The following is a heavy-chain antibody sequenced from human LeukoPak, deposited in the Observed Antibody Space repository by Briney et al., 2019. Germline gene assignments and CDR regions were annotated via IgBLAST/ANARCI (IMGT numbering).Heavy chain of an antibody. J-gene: IGHJ6*02. CDR2: IYYSGST. D-gene: IGHD1-7*01. CDR1: GGSVSSYY. Sequence: KPSETLSLTCTVSGGSVSSYYWSWIRQLPGKGLEWIGYIYYSGSTNYNPSLKSRVTISVDTSKNQFSLKLSSVTAADTAVYHCARDNWNYGSSMDVWGQGTTVTVSS. CDR3: ARDNWNYGSSMDV. V-gene: IGHV4-59*02.